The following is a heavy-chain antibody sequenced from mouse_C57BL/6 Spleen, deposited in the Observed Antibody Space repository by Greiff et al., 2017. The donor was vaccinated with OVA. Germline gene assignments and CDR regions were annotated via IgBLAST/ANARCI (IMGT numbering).Heavy chain of an antibody. J-gene: IGHJ1*03. D-gene: IGHD1-1*01. Sequence: EVQLQESGPGLVKPSQSLSLTCSVTGYSITSGYYWNWIRQFPGNKLEWMGYISYDGSNNYNPSLKNRIPITRDTSKNQFFLKLNSVTTEDTATYYCARDDGSSYWYFDVWGTGTTVTVSS. CDR2: ISYDGSN. V-gene: IGHV3-6*01. CDR3: ARDDGSSYWYFDV. CDR1: GYSITSGYY.